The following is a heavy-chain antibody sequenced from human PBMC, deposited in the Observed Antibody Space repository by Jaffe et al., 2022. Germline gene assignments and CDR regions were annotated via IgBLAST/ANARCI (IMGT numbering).Heavy chain of an antibody. CDR1: GFTFSNAW. J-gene: IGHJ4*02. CDR3: TTVTKRLYYDILTGYYSDPDFDY. CDR2: IKSKTDGGTT. Sequence: EVQLVESGGGLVKPGGSLRLSCAASGFTFSNAWMSWVRQAPGKGLEWVGRIKSKTDGGTTDYAAPVKGRFTISRDDSKNTLYLQMNSLKTEDTAVYYCTTVTKRLYYDILTGYYSDPDFDYWGQGTLVTVSS. D-gene: IGHD3-9*01. V-gene: IGHV3-15*01.